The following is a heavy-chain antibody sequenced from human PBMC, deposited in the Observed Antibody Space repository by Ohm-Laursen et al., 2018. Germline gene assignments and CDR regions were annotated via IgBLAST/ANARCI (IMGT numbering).Heavy chain of an antibody. V-gene: IGHV1-18*01. D-gene: IGHD6-19*01. CDR2: ISTYNGIT. CDR3: ARTGQWVDYYFDY. CDR1: SYTFNNYD. J-gene: IGHJ4*02. Sequence: EASVKVSCKASSYTFNNYDMSWVRQAPGQGLEWMGWISTYNGITNYAQKFQGRLTLTTDTSTSTVSMELRSLRSDDTAVYYCARTGQWVDYYFDYWGQGTLVTVSS.